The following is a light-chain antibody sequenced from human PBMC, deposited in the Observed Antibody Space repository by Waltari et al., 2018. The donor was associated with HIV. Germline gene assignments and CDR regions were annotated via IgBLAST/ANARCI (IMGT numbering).Light chain of an antibody. Sequence: EIVMTQSPATPSASPGERVNSSCRASQSDITNLAGYQQKFGQPPRLLIYATSIRATNIPARFSGGGSGTELTLTISSLQSEDLAIYYCQKYNTWPLTFGQVTNVEV. J-gene: IGKJ1*01. V-gene: IGKV3-15*01. CDR2: ATS. CDR1: QSDITN. CDR3: QKYNTWPLT.